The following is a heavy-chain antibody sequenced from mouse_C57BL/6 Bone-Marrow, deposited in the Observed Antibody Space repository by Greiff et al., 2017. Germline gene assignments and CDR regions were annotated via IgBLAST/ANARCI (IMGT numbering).Heavy chain of an antibody. V-gene: IGHV1-85*01. J-gene: IGHJ2*01. Sequence: VKLLESGPELVKPGASVKLSCKASGYTFTSYDINWVKQRPGQGLEWIGWIYPRDGSTKYNEKFKGKATLTVDTSSSTAYMELHSLTSEDSAVYFCARWGLPNYGSSPYFDYWGQGTTLTVSS. D-gene: IGHD1-1*01. CDR3: ARWGLPNYGSSPYFDY. CDR1: GYTFTSYD. CDR2: IYPRDGST.